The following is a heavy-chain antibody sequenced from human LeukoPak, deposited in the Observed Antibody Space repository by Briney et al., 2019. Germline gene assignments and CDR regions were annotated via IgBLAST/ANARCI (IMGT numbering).Heavy chain of an antibody. V-gene: IGHV1-69*01. D-gene: IGHD1-26*01. Sequence: PGGSLRLSCAASGFTFSTYAMSWVRQAPGKGLEWMGGIIPIFGTANYAQKFQGRVTITADESTSTAYMELSSLRSEDTAVYYCATPGIVGATTGDYWGQGTLVTVSS. CDR2: IIPIFGTA. CDR3: ATPGIVGATTGDY. J-gene: IGHJ4*02. CDR1: GFTFSTYA.